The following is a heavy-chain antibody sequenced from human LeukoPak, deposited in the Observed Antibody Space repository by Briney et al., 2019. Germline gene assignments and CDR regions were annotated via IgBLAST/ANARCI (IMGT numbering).Heavy chain of an antibody. CDR2: IIPIFGTA. J-gene: IGHJ6*03. V-gene: IGHV1-69*05. CDR3: ARHTIFGVVITFDYYYYMDV. D-gene: IGHD3-3*01. Sequence: ASVKVSCKASGGTFSSYAISWVRQAPGQGLEWMGGIIPIFGTANYAQKFQGRVTITTDESTSTAYMELSSLRSEDTAVYYCARHTIFGVVITFDYYYYMDVWGKGTTVTVSS. CDR1: GGTFSSYA.